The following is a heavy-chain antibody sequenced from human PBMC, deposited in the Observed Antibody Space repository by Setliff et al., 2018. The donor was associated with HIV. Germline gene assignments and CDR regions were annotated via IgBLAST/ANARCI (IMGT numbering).Heavy chain of an antibody. CDR3: AKDLGVATPRGVHY. Sequence: SLRLSCTTSGFTFGSYGMHWVRQAPGKGLEWVANIWYDGSEKYYADSVKGRFTISRDKSKNTLYLQMNSLGAEDTAVYFCAKDLGVATPRGVHYWGQGTLVTVSS. D-gene: IGHD2-15*01. CDR1: GFTFGSYG. CDR2: IWYDGSEK. V-gene: IGHV3-33*03. J-gene: IGHJ4*02.